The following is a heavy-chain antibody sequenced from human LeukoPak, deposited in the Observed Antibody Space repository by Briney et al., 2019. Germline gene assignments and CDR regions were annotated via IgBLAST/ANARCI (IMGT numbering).Heavy chain of an antibody. J-gene: IGHJ3*02. Sequence: SETLSLTCTVSGGSVSSGNSFWSWIRQPPGKGLEWIGYIDHSGNTNYNPSLKSRVTISVDTSKSQLSLKLNSVTAADTAVYYCARIAAAGPYDAFDIWGQGTMVTVSS. V-gene: IGHV4-61*01. CDR1: GGSVSSGNSF. D-gene: IGHD6-25*01. CDR2: IDHSGNT. CDR3: ARIAAAGPYDAFDI.